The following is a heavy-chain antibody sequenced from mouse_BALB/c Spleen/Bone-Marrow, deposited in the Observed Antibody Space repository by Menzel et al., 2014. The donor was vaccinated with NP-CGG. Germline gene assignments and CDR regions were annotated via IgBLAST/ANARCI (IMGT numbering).Heavy chain of an antibody. Sequence: EVNLVESGGGLVQPKGSLKLSCAASGFTFNTYAMHWVCQAPGKGLEWVARIRSKSNNYATYYADSVKDKFTTSRDDSQSMLYLQMNNLKTEDTAMYYCVREDYGRGFAYWGQGTLVTVSA. J-gene: IGHJ3*01. CDR3: VREDYGRGFAY. CDR2: IRSKSNNYAT. V-gene: IGHV10-3*03. CDR1: GFTFNTYA. D-gene: IGHD1-1*01.